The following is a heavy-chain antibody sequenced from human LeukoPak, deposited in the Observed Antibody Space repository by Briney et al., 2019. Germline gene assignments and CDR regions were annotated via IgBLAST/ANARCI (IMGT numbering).Heavy chain of an antibody. CDR1: GYTFTSYG. V-gene: IGHV1-18*01. J-gene: IGHJ6*02. CDR3: ARDRWLRYFDWLLNYYYYGMDV. Sequence: ASVTVSCKASGYTFTSYGISWVRQAPGQGLEWMGWISAYNGNTNYAQKLQGRVTMTTDTSTSTAYMELRSLRSDDTAVYYCARDRWLRYFDWLLNYYYYGMDVWGQGTTVTVSS. D-gene: IGHD3-9*01. CDR2: ISAYNGNT.